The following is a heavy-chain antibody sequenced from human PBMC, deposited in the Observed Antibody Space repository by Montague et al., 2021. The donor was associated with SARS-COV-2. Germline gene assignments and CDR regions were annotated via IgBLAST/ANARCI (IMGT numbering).Heavy chain of an antibody. J-gene: IGHJ6*02. CDR2: ITTDGDT. D-gene: IGHD3-10*01. CDR3: VTLRDYGSGSYYDV. CDR1: AFTVGSYD. Sequence: SLRLSCAASAFTVGSYDLHWVRQDIGKRLEWVSAITTDGDTFYXXXVXXRFTVSRDFAKNSLSLQMNSLRTGDTAVYYCVTLRDYGSGSYYDVWGQGTTVTVSS. V-gene: IGHV3-13*01.